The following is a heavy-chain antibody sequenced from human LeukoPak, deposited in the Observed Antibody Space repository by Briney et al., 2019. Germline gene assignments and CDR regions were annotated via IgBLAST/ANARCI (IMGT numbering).Heavy chain of an antibody. CDR2: IYYSGST. V-gene: IGHV4-59*01. J-gene: IGHJ2*01. Sequence: SETLSLTCTVSGGSISSYYWSWIRQPPGKGLEWIGYIYYSGSTNYNPSLKSRVTISVDTSKNQFSLKLSSVTAADTAVYYCARNSIVVVPAVLWYFDLWGRGTLVTVSS. D-gene: IGHD2-2*01. CDR3: ARNSIVVVPAVLWYFDL. CDR1: GGSISSYY.